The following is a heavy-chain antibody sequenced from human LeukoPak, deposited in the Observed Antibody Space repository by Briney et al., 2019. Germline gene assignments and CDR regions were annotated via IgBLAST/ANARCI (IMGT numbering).Heavy chain of an antibody. J-gene: IGHJ4*02. CDR1: GFTFDDYG. Sequence: PGGSLRLSCAASGFTFDDYGMSWVRQGPGKGLEWVSGINWNGGSTGYADSVKGRFTIYRDNAKNSLYLQMNSLRAEDTALYFCARRIDSGSYYAFDYWGQGNLVTVSS. CDR2: INWNGGST. CDR3: ARRIDSGSYYAFDY. D-gene: IGHD1-26*01. V-gene: IGHV3-20*04.